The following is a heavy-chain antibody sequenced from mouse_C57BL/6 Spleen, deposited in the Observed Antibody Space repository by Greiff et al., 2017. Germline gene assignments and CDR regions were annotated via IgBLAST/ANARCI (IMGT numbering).Heavy chain of an antibody. CDR3: AREDYGSSWFAY. Sequence: EVQLQQSGPELVKPGASVKISCKASGYTFTDYYMNWVKQSHGKSLEWIGDINPNNGGTSYNQKFKGKATLTVDKYSSTAYMELRSLTSEDSAVYYCAREDYGSSWFAYWGQGTLVTVSA. D-gene: IGHD1-1*01. CDR1: GYTFTDYY. V-gene: IGHV1-26*01. CDR2: INPNNGGT. J-gene: IGHJ3*01.